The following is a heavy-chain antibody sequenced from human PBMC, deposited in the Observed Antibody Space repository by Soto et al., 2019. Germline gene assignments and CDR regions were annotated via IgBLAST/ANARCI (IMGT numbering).Heavy chain of an antibody. V-gene: IGHV4-39*01. D-gene: IGHD6-19*01. Sequence: SETLSLTCTVSGGSISSSSYYWGWIRQPPGKGLEWIGSIYYSGSTYYNPSLKSRVTISVDTSKNRFSLKLSSVTAADTAVYYCARHPIAVAEYFQHWGQGTLVTVSS. CDR1: GGSISSSSYY. CDR3: ARHPIAVAEYFQH. J-gene: IGHJ1*01. CDR2: IYYSGST.